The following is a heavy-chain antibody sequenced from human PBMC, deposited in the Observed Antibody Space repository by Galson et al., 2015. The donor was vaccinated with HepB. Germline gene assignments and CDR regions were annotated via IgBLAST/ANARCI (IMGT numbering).Heavy chain of an antibody. V-gene: IGHV2-70*01. CDR3: ARIPGYYDFWSGYSSAGAFDY. CDR1: GFSLSTSGMC. Sequence: PALVKPTQTLTLTCTFSGFSLSTSGMCVSWIRQPPGKALEWLALIDWDDDKYYSTSLKTRLTISKDTSKNQVVLTMTNMDPVDTATYYCARIPGYYDFWSGYSSAGAFDYWGQGTLVTVSS. J-gene: IGHJ4*02. CDR2: IDWDDDK. D-gene: IGHD3-3*01.